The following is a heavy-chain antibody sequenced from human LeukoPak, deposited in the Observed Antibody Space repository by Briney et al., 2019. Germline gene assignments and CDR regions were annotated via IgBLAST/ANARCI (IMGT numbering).Heavy chain of an antibody. J-gene: IGHJ4*02. V-gene: IGHV3-30*02. CDR3: AKDANGLAVVRQYYFDY. CDR2: MRYDGSKI. CDR1: GFTFSSYG. Sequence: GGSLRLSCAASGFTFSSYGMHWVRQAPGKGLEWVAFMRYDGSKIYYADSVKGRFTISRDNSKNTLYLQMNSLRAEDTAVYYCAKDANGLAVVRQYYFDYWGQGTLVTVSS. D-gene: IGHD4-23*01.